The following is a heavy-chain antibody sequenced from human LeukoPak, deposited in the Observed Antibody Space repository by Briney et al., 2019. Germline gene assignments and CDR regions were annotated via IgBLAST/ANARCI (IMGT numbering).Heavy chain of an antibody. CDR1: GFTFSSYA. Sequence: GGSLRLSCAASGFTFSSYAMHWVRQAPGKGLEWVAVISYDGSNKYYADSVKGRFTISRDNSKNTLYLQMNSLRAEDTAVYYCARDFSGSSHYWGQGTLVTVSS. J-gene: IGHJ4*02. CDR3: ARDFSGSSHY. CDR2: ISYDGSNK. D-gene: IGHD6-6*01. V-gene: IGHV3-30*04.